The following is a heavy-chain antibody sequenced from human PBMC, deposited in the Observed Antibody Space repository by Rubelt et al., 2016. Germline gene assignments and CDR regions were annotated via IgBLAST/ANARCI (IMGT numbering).Heavy chain of an antibody. V-gene: IGHV4-39*01. CDR1: GGSISSSSYY. CDR3: ARLSSGWYYFDY. J-gene: IGHJ4*02. CDR2: IYYSGST. Sequence: QLQLQESGPGLVKPSETLSLTCTVSGGSISSSSYYWGWIRQPPGKGLEWIGSIYYSGSTYYNPSLKSRVTISVDTSKTQFSLKRSSVTAADTAVYYCARLSSGWYYFDYWGQGTLVTVSS. D-gene: IGHD6-19*01.